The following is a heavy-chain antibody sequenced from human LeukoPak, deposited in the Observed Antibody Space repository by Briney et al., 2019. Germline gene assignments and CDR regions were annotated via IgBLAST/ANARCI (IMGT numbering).Heavy chain of an antibody. J-gene: IGHJ6*03. CDR2: INTDGRST. Sequence: PGGSLRLSCAASGFTFSTHYMYWVRQAPGKGLVWVSRINTDGRSTAYADSVKGRFTISRDNSKNTLYLQMNSLRAEDTAVYYCARAKNYYYMDVWGKGTTVTISS. CDR1: GFTFSTHY. V-gene: IGHV3-74*01. CDR3: ARAKNYYYMDV.